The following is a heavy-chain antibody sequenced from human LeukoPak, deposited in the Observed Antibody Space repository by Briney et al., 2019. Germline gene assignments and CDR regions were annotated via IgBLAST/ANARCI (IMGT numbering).Heavy chain of an antibody. Sequence: SETLSLTCAVYGGSFSGYYQSWIRQPPGKGLEWIGEINHSGSTNYNPSLKSRVTISVDTSKNQFSLKLSSVTAADTAVYYCARVHPSYGSGGYYKPFDYWGQGTLVTVSS. CDR3: ARVHPSYGSGGYYKPFDY. CDR1: GGSFSGYY. V-gene: IGHV4-34*01. CDR2: INHSGST. J-gene: IGHJ4*02. D-gene: IGHD3-10*01.